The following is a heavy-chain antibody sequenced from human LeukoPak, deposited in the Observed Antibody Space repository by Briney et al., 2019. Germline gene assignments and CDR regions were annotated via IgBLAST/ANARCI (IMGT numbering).Heavy chain of an antibody. CDR3: AKVKGRSTSCYDY. D-gene: IGHD2-2*01. J-gene: IGHJ4*02. CDR1: GFTFSSYG. CDR2: IRYDGSNK. Sequence: GGSLRLSCAASGFTFSSYGMHWVRQAPGKGLEWVAFIRYDGSNKYYADSVKGRFTISRDNSKNTLYLQMNSLRAEDTAVYYCAKVKGRSTSCYDYWGQGTLVTVSS. V-gene: IGHV3-30*02.